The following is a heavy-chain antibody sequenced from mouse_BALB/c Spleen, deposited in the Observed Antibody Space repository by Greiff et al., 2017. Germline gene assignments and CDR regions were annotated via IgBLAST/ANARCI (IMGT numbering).Heavy chain of an antibody. CDR2: IWSGGST. V-gene: IGHV2-2*02. J-gene: IGHJ2*01. CDR3: ARNGDYRFYFDY. Sequence: VHLVESGPGLVQPSQSLSITCTVSGFSLTSYGVHWVRQSPGKGLEWLGVIWSGGSTDYNAAFISRLSISKDNSKSQVFFKMNSLQANDTAIYYCARNGDYRFYFDYWGQGTTLTVSS. CDR1: GFSLTSYG. D-gene: IGHD2-14*01.